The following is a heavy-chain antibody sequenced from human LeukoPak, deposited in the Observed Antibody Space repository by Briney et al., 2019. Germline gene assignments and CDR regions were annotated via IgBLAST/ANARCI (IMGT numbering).Heavy chain of an antibody. CDR3: AKDCALQPWLQDCYGMDV. Sequence: GGSLRLSCAASGFTFSSYGMHWVRQAPGKGLEWVAVISYDGSNKYYADSVKGRFTISRDNSKNTLYLQMNSLRAEDTAVYYCAKDCALQPWLQDCYGMDVWGQGTTVTVSS. D-gene: IGHD5-24*01. V-gene: IGHV3-30*18. CDR1: GFTFSSYG. CDR2: ISYDGSNK. J-gene: IGHJ6*02.